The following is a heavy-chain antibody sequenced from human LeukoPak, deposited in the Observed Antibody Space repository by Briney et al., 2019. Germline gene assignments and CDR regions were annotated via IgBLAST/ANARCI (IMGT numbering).Heavy chain of an antibody. CDR1: GGSISSSSYY. CDR2: IDHSGST. D-gene: IGHD3-10*01. J-gene: IGHJ4*02. Sequence: SETLSLTCTVSGGSISSSSYYWGWIRQPPGKGLEWIGEIDHSGSTNYKPSLKSRCTISVDTSKNRFFLKLSPVTAVDTAVYSCARQLVRSITMVRGVIGNYYFDYWGQGTLVTVSS. CDR3: ARQLVRSITMVRGVIGNYYFDY. V-gene: IGHV4-39*01.